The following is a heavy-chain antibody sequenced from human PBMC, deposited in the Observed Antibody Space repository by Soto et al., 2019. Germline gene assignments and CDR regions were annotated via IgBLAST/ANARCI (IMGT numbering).Heavy chain of an antibody. J-gene: IGHJ4*02. V-gene: IGHV3-23*01. D-gene: IGHD3-22*01. CDR2: ISGGGGST. CDR1: GFAFSNYA. CDR3: AKASMTLVVIRLDS. Sequence: GGSLRLSCAASGFAFSNYAMNWVRQAPGKGLAWVSTISGGGGSTYYADSVKGRFTVSRDNSKNTLYLEMNSLRAEDTALYYCAKASMTLVVIRLDSWGQGTLVTVSS.